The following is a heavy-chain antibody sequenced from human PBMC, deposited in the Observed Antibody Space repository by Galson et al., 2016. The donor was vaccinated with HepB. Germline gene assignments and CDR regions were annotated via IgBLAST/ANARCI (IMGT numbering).Heavy chain of an antibody. CDR1: GFTFSDYW. CDR3: SSAAYHYGSNGYYFAY. J-gene: IGHJ4*02. CDR2: IKQDGSEK. D-gene: IGHD3-22*01. Sequence: SLRLSCAASGFTFSDYWVAWVRQTPGGGLEWVANIKQDGSEKHYVDSVKGRFTISRDNAKNSLYLQMNSLRPEDTAVYYCSSAAYHYGSNGYYFAYWGQGTLVTVSS. V-gene: IGHV3-7*05.